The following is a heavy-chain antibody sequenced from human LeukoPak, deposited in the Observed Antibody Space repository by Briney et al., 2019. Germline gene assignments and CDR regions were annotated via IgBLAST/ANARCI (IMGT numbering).Heavy chain of an antibody. CDR2: IIPIFGTA. J-gene: IGHJ3*02. Sequence: ASVKVSCKASGGTFSSYAISWMRQAPGQGLEWMGGIIPIFGTANYAQKFQGSVTITADESTSTAYMELSSLRSEDTAVYYCARELSTMIVVASDAFDIWGQGTMVTVSS. CDR1: GGTFSSYA. V-gene: IGHV1-69*13. D-gene: IGHD3-22*01. CDR3: ARELSTMIVVASDAFDI.